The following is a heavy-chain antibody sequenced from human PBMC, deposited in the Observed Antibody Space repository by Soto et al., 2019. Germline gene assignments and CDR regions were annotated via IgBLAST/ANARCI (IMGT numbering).Heavy chain of an antibody. J-gene: IGHJ6*02. D-gene: IGHD3-9*01. CDR1: DDFISSYY. Sequence: SETLSLTCTVSDDFISSYYWNWIRQPAGKGLEWIGRVSTNGATNYNPSLESRVTMSVDTSKNQFSLKLTSVTAADTAVYFCARADYEILTGSYAMDVWDQGTTVTVSS. CDR2: VSTNGAT. CDR3: ARADYEILTGSYAMDV. V-gene: IGHV4-4*07.